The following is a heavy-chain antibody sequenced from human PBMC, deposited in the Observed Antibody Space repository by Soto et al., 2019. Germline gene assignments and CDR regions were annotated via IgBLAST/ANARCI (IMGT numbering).Heavy chain of an antibody. CDR2: MNPNSGNT. V-gene: IGHV1-8*01. CDR1: GYTFTSYD. Sequence: QVQLVQSGAEVKKPGASVKVSCKASGYTFTSYDINWVRQATGQGLEWMGWMNPNSGNTGYVQKVQGRAPMTRNTAISTAYMELSSLRSEDTAVYYCARSKTDYFDYWGQGTLVTVSS. CDR3: ARSKTDYFDY. J-gene: IGHJ4*02.